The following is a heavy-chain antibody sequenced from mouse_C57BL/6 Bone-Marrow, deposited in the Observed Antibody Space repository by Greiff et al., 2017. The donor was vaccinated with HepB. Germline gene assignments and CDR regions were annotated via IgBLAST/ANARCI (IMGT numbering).Heavy chain of an antibody. CDR2: ILPSIGRT. V-gene: IGHV15-2*01. CDR1: DSEVFPIAY. D-gene: IGHD1-1*01. Sequence: VQLQQSGSELRSPGSSVKLSCKDFDSEVFPIAYMSWVRQKPGHGFEWIGGILPSIGRTIYGEKFEDKATLDADTLSNTAYLELNSLTSEDSASYYCARHYGSSYPYAMDYWGQGTSVTVSS. J-gene: IGHJ4*01. CDR3: ARHYGSSYPYAMDY.